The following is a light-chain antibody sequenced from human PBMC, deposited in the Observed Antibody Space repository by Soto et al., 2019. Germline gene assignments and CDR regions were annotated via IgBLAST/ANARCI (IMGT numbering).Light chain of an antibody. CDR3: GAWDDSLNAVV. Sequence: QSVLTQPPSASGTPGRSVTMSCSGSSTNIGANSVNWYQCLPGAAPKLLIYTNNKRPSGVPDRFFGSKSGSSASLAISGLQSGDEGDYYCGAWDDSLNAVVFGGGTKLTVL. J-gene: IGLJ2*01. V-gene: IGLV1-44*01. CDR2: TNN. CDR1: STNIGANS.